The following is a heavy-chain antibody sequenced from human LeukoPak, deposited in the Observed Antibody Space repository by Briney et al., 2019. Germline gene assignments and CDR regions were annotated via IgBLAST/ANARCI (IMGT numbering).Heavy chain of an antibody. Sequence: GAPLQSSSQAPGYPFPSYWIGWVRPMPGKGLEWVAIIYPGDSDTRYSPSLQGQVTISADKSISSASLQWSSLTASDTAMYYCARRDPTSYAFDYWGQGTLVTVSS. D-gene: IGHD2/OR15-2a*01. V-gene: IGHV5-51*01. CDR3: ARRDPTSYAFDY. J-gene: IGHJ4*02. CDR2: IYPGDSDT. CDR1: GYPFPSYW.